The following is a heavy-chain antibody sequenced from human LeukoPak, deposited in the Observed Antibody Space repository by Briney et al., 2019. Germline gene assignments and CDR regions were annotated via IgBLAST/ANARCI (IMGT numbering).Heavy chain of an antibody. CDR2: IYHSGST. D-gene: IGHD3-3*01. V-gene: IGHV4-38-2*01. CDR3: ARQLDFWSGRTDY. CDR1: GFTFGVAW. Sequence: GSLRLSCAASGFTFGVAWMTWVRQPPGKGLEWIGSIYHSGSTYYNPSLKSRVTISVDTSKNQFSLKLSSVTAADTAVYYCARQLDFWSGRTDYWGQGTLVTVSS. J-gene: IGHJ4*02.